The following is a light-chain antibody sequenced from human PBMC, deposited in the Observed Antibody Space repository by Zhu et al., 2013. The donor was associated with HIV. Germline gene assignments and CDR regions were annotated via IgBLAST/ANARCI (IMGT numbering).Light chain of an antibody. Sequence: DIVLTQSLGSLSLSPGATATLSCRASLDFNSMSLAWYQHKVGQPPRLLVYDTFYRATDTPDRFGGSGSRTDFTLTISRLQPDDFAVYYCQQYGDSPITFGQGTRLQIK. J-gene: IGKJ5*01. CDR2: DTF. CDR1: LDFNSMS. V-gene: IGKV3-20*01. CDR3: QQYGDSPIT.